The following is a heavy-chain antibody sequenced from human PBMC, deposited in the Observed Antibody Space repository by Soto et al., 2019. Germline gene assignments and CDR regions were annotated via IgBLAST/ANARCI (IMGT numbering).Heavy chain of an antibody. Sequence: QVHLVQSGAEVKKPGASVKVSCKCSGYTFTSYGITWVRQAPGQGLEWMGWISAHNGNTDYAQKLQGRVTVTRDTSTCTAYMELRSLRSDDTAVYYCARGRYGDYWGQGTLVTVSS. CDR2: ISAHNGNT. J-gene: IGHJ4*02. CDR1: GYTFTSYG. V-gene: IGHV1-18*01. D-gene: IGHD1-1*01. CDR3: ARGRYGDY.